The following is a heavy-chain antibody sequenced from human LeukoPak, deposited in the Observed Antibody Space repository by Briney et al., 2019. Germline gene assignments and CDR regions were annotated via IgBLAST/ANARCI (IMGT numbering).Heavy chain of an antibody. D-gene: IGHD3-22*01. CDR2: IYTSGST. J-gene: IGHJ4*02. CDR3: ARDRYYDSSGYLYYFDY. CDR1: GGSISSYY. V-gene: IGHV4-4*07. Sequence: SETLSLTCTVSGGSISSYYWSWIRQPAGKGLEWIGRIYTSGSTNYNPSLKSRVTMSVDTSKNQFSLKLSSVTAADTAVYYCARDRYYDSSGYLYYFDYWGQGTLVTVSS.